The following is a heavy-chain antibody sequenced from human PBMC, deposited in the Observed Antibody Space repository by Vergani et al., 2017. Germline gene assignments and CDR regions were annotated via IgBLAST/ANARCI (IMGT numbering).Heavy chain of an antibody. J-gene: IGHJ4*02. CDR1: GFTFSSYS. Sequence: EVQLVESGGGLVKPGGSLRLSCAASGFTFSSYSMNWVRQAPGKGLEWVSSISSSSSYIYYADSVKGRFTISRDNAKNSLYLQMNSLRAEDTAVYYCARDYGRYCSSTSCYNVGYWGQGTLVTVSS. D-gene: IGHD2-2*02. CDR3: ARDYGRYCSSTSCYNVGY. CDR2: ISSSSSYI. V-gene: IGHV3-21*01.